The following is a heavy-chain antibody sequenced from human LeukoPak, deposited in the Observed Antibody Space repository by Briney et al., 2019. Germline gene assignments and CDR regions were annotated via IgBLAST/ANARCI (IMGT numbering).Heavy chain of an antibody. CDR1: GDSISSYY. CDR3: ARRTYYYYMDV. V-gene: IGHV4-59*01. CDR2: IYYIGST. Sequence: SETLSLTCTVSGDSISSYYWSWIRQPPGKGLEWIGYIYYIGSTNYNPSLKSRVTISVDTPKNQFSLKLTSVTAADTAVYYCARRTYYYYMDVWGKGTTVTVSS. J-gene: IGHJ6*03.